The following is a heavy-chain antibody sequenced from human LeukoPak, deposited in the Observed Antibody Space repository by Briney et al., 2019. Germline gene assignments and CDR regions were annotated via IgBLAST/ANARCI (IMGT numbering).Heavy chain of an antibody. J-gene: IGHJ4*02. CDR1: GFTFSSYG. V-gene: IGHV3-30*02. Sequence: PGGSLRLSCAASGFTFSSYGMHWVRQAPGKGLEWVAFIRYDGSNKYYADSVKGRFTISRDNSKNTLYLQMNSLRAEDTAVYYCARENKGLVVVTANLDYWGQGTLVTVSS. D-gene: IGHD2-21*02. CDR3: ARENKGLVVVTANLDY. CDR2: IRYDGSNK.